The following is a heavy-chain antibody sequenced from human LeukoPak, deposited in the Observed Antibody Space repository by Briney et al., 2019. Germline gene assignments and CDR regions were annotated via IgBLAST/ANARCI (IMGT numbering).Heavy chain of an antibody. V-gene: IGHV3-21*01. CDR2: ISSSSSYI. CDR1: GFTFSSYA. Sequence: GGSLRLSCAASGFTFSSYAMNWVRHAPGKGLEWVSSISSSSSYIYYADSVKGRFTISRDNAKNSLYLQMNSLRAEDTAVYYCARGGGYCTNGVCFAQPVDYWGQGTLVTVSS. D-gene: IGHD2-8*01. J-gene: IGHJ4*02. CDR3: ARGGGYCTNGVCFAQPVDY.